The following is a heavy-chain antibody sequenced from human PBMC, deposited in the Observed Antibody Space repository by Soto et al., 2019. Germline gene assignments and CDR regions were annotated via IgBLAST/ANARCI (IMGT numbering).Heavy chain of an antibody. CDR3: ARPKTSPNYYGSGTPDAFDI. CDR1: GHSFTSYW. V-gene: IGHV5-51*01. CDR2: IYPGDSDT. J-gene: IGHJ3*02. D-gene: IGHD3-10*01. Sequence: PGESLKISCKGSGHSFTSYWIGWVRQMPGKGLEWMGIIYPGDSDTRYSPSFQGQVTISADKSISTAYLQWSSLKASDTAMYYCARPKTSPNYYGSGTPDAFDIWGQGTMVTVSS.